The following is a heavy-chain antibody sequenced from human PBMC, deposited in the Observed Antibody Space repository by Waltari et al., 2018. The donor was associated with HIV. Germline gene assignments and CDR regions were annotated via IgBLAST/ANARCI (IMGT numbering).Heavy chain of an antibody. CDR2: SWGGGSP. J-gene: IGHJ4*02. V-gene: IGHV3-53*01. CDR3: ARVAPDGVGATGPFEN. CDR1: EFTLSSNY. Sequence: EVQLVESGGGLIQPGGSLRLSCAASEFTLSSNYMHWVRQAPGKGLEWVECSWGGGSPNCADPVKGLFTISRDNAKTTLFVPMKRLRAEDTAVYYCARVAPDGVGATGPFENGGQGTLVTVSS. D-gene: IGHD1-26*01.